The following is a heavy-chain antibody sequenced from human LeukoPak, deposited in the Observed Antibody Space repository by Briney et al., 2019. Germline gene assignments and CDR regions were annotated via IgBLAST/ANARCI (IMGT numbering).Heavy chain of an antibody. J-gene: IGHJ4*02. CDR3: ARVKGSGYRNSIDY. D-gene: IGHD3-3*01. CDR1: GFTFSSYS. Sequence: GGSLRLSCAASGFTFSSYSMNWVRQAPGKGLEWVSSISSSSSYIYCADSVKGRFTISRDNAKNSLYLQMNSLRAEDTALYYCARVKGSGYRNSIDYWGQGTLVTVSS. V-gene: IGHV3-21*04. CDR2: ISSSSSYI.